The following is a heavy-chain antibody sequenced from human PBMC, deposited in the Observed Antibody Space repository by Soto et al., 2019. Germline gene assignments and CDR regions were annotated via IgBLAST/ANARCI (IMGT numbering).Heavy chain of an antibody. J-gene: IGHJ3*02. V-gene: IGHV5-51*01. D-gene: IGHD5-18*01. CDR3: ARPLYSNGRGKWRDAFDI. CDR1: GYSFTSYW. CDR2: IYPGDSDT. Sequence: GESLKISCKGSGYSFTSYWIGWVRQMPGKGLEWMGIIYPGDSDTRYSPSFQGQVTISADKSISTAYLQWSSLKASDTAMYYCARPLYSNGRGKWRDAFDIWGQGTMVTVSS.